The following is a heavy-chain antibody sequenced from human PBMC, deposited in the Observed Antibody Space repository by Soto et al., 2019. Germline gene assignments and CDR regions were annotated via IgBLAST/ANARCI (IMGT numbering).Heavy chain of an antibody. Sequence: EVHLVESGGGLVQTGGSLRLSCAIFESTVRRDWMNWVRQAPGKGLEWVAHTNQDGSKKYYVDSVKGRFTISRDNAKNSRYRQMDDLRAGDTAMYYCSGGVGDAFWGQGTLVTVSS. CDR3: SGGVGDAF. D-gene: IGHD1-26*01. CDR1: ESTVRRDW. J-gene: IGHJ4*02. CDR2: TNQDGSKK. V-gene: IGHV3-7*04.